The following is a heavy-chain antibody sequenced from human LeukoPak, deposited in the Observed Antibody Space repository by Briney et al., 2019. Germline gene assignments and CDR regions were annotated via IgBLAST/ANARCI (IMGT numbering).Heavy chain of an antibody. J-gene: IGHJ5*02. CDR2: ISYDGSNK. V-gene: IGHV3-30*18. Sequence: QAGGSLRLSCAASGFTFSSYGMHWVRQAPGKGLERVAVISYDGSNKYYADSVKGRFTISRDNSKNTLYLQMNSLRAEDTAVYYCAKDIDGAGTLGPWGQGTLVTVSS. D-gene: IGHD1-1*01. CDR3: AKDIDGAGTLGP. CDR1: GFTFSSYG.